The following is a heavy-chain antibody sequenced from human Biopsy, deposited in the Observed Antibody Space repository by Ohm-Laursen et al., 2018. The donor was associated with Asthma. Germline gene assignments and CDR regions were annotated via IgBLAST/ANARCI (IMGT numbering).Heavy chain of an antibody. CDR2: ISYDGSTK. D-gene: IGHD1-1*01. CDR1: GFTFGDYW. CDR3: VRWRSGYPDHCSDF. Sequence: SLRLSCSASGFTFGDYWMSWVRQVPGKGLEWVAVISYDGSTKYYADSVKGRFTISRDNSKNTLDLQMNSLRGDDTAVYYCVRWRSGYPDHCSDFWGLGTLVTVSS. V-gene: IGHV3-30*03. J-gene: IGHJ4*02.